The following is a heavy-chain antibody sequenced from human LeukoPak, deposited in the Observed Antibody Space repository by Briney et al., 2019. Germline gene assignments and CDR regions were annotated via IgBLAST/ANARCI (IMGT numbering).Heavy chain of an antibody. V-gene: IGHV3-30*04. D-gene: IGHD3-10*01. Sequence: GGSLRLSCAASGFTFTCYTMHWVRQAPGKGLEWVAATSYDGGKKYYADSVKGRFTISRDNCKNTVYMQMNSRRREDTAVYFCARKSLWFKYYDYWGQAMLVTVSS. J-gene: IGHJ4*02. CDR2: TSYDGGKK. CDR1: GFTFTCYT. CDR3: ARKSLWFKYYDY.